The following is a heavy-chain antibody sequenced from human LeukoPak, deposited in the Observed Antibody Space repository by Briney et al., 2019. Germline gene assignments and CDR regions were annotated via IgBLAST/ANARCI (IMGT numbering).Heavy chain of an antibody. J-gene: IGHJ4*02. D-gene: IGHD6-19*01. Sequence: GASVKVSCKASGYTFSSHGISWVRQAPGQGPEWVGWISAYTGNRNYAEKFQGRVTMTTDTSTSTAYMELRSLRVGDTAVYYCARGTAAVAGVFDYWGQGTLVTVSS. V-gene: IGHV1-18*01. CDR3: ARGTAAVAGVFDY. CDR1: GYTFSSHG. CDR2: ISAYTGNR.